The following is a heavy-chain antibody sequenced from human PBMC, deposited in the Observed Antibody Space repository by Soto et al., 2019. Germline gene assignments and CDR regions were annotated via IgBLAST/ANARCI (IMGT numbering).Heavy chain of an antibody. V-gene: IGHV4-59*01. D-gene: IGHD6-13*01. Sequence: LSLTCTVSGGSISSYYWSWIRQPPGKGLEWIGYIYYSGSTNYNPSLKSRVTISVDTSKNQFSLKLSSVTPADTAVYYCARAGRSWDFSSNYYCGMDVWGRGATVTVSS. CDR2: IYYSGST. J-gene: IGHJ6*02. CDR1: GGSISSYY. CDR3: ARAGRSWDFSSNYYCGMDV.